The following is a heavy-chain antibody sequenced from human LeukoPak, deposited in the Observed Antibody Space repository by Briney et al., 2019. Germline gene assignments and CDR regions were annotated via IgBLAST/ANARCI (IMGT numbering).Heavy chain of an antibody. Sequence: GGSLRLSCVASGFTFSSYGMTWVRQAPGKGLEWVSAISGSGDSTYYADSVKGRLTTSRDNSKNTLYLQMNSLRAEDTAVYYCATRGGYSYGYYFDYWGQGTLVTVSS. V-gene: IGHV3-23*01. CDR3: ATRGGYSYGYYFDY. CDR2: ISGSGDST. D-gene: IGHD5-18*01. CDR1: GFTFSSYG. J-gene: IGHJ4*02.